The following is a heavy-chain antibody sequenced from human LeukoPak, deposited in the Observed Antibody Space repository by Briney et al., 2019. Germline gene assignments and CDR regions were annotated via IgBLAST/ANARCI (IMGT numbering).Heavy chain of an antibody. CDR3: AKDRGRVGATASDY. CDR1: GFTFSNYA. Sequence: AGGSLRLSCAASGFTFSNYAMSWVRQAPGKGLEWVSSLSGSGGSTYHADSVKGRFTISRDNSKNTLYLQMDSLRAEDTAVYYCAKDRGRVGATASDYWGQGTLVTVSS. CDR2: LSGSGGST. J-gene: IGHJ4*02. D-gene: IGHD1-26*01. V-gene: IGHV3-23*01.